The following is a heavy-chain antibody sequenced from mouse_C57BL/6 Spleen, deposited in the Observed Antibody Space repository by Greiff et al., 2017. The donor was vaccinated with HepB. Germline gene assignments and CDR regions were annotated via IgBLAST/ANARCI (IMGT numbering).Heavy chain of an antibody. CDR1: GFTFSDYG. J-gene: IGHJ3*01. V-gene: IGHV5-17*01. CDR2: ISSGSSTI. Sequence: DVQLVESGGGIVKPGGSLKLSCAASGFTFSDYGMHWVRQAPEKGLEWVAYISSGSSTIYYADTVKGRFTISRDNAKNTLFLQMTSLRSEDTATYYCARQTTRAWFAYWGQGTLVTVSA. CDR3: ARQTTRAWFAY. D-gene: IGHD2-12*01.